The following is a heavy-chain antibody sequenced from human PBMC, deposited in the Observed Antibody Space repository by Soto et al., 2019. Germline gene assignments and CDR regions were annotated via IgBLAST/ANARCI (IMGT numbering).Heavy chain of an antibody. CDR1: GFTFSGSA. Sequence: EVQLVESGGGVVQPGGSLKLSCAASGFTFSGSAMQWVRQASGEGLEWLGRIGSRGDSYATAYAASVKDRFTISRDDSENTAFLQMNNLKTEDTAVYYCSRDDADWLFNWGQGALVTVSS. V-gene: IGHV3-73*02. J-gene: IGHJ4*02. D-gene: IGHD4-17*01. CDR2: IGSRGDSYAT. CDR3: SRDDADWLFN.